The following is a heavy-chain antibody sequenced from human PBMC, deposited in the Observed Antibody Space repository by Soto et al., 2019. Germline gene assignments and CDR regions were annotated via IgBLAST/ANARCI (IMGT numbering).Heavy chain of an antibody. D-gene: IGHD3-10*01. Sequence: EVQLLESGGGLVQPGESLRLSCAASGFSFNSYAMSWVRQAPGKGLEWVSAISVSGGSTYFADSVKGRFTISRDNSKNTLYLQMNSLRAEDTAVYYCAKGFRGHEGLDYWGQGTLVTVSS. J-gene: IGHJ4*02. CDR1: GFSFNSYA. CDR3: AKGFRGHEGLDY. V-gene: IGHV3-23*01. CDR2: ISVSGGST.